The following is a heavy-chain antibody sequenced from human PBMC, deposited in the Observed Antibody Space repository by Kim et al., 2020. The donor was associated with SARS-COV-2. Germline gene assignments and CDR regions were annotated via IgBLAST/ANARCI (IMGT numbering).Heavy chain of an antibody. CDR3: VSDRMGGDFDI. CDR1: GFTFSAYD. D-gene: IGHD3-16*01. CDR2: ITKSSTTI. Sequence: GGSLRLSCATSGFTFSAYDMNWVRRAPGKGLEWLSFITKSSTTIYYADSVKGRFTISRDNAKNSLYLQMNSLRDEDTALYYCVSDRMGGDFDIWGQGTMVTVSS. J-gene: IGHJ3*02. V-gene: IGHV3-48*02.